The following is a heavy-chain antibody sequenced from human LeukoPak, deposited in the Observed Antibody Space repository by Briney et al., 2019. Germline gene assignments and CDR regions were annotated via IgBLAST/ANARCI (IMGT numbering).Heavy chain of an antibody. J-gene: IGHJ4*02. D-gene: IGHD2-2*03. V-gene: IGHV1-18*01. CDR3: ATGYCSSTNCRIDY. Sequence: GASVKVSCKASGYTFTSYGISWVRQAPGQGLEWMGWIRVYNGDTNYAQKLQGRVTMTTDTSTSTAYMELGSLRSDDTAVYYCATGYCSSTNCRIDYWGQGTLVSVSS. CDR2: IRVYNGDT. CDR1: GYTFTSYG.